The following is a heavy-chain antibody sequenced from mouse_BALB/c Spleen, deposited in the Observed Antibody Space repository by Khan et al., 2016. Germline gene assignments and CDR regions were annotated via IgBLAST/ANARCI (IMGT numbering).Heavy chain of an antibody. CDR1: GYTFTDYY. CDR2: IFPGSGST. D-gene: IGHD1-2*01. J-gene: IGHJ4*01. V-gene: IGHV1-77*01. Sequence: QVQLQQSGTELPRPGASVKLSCKASGYTFTDYYLHWVMQRTGQGLEWIGEIFPGSGSTYYNEKFKGKASLTADTSSSTAYMQLSSLTSEDSAVYFGARSYYGYFAMDYWGHGASVTVSS. CDR3: ARSYYGYFAMDY.